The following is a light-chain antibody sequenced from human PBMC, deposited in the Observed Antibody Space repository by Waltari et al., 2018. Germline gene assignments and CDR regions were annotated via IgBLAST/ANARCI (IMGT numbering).Light chain of an antibody. Sequence: DIQMTKSPSSLSASVGDRVTITCQASQDISNYFNWYQQKPGKAPKRLIYDSSNLETGVPSRFSGSGSGTDFTFTISSLQPEDIATYYCQQYDNLPLTFGGGTKVEIK. CDR2: DSS. CDR3: QQYDNLPLT. CDR1: QDISNY. V-gene: IGKV1-33*01. J-gene: IGKJ4*01.